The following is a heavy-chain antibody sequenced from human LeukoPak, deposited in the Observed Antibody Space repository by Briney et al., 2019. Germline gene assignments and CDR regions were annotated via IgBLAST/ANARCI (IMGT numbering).Heavy chain of an antibody. CDR3: AATMERDYGDTNLDY. CDR2: MYNSKRGGI. D-gene: IGHD4-17*01. V-gene: IGHV4-59*12. J-gene: IGHJ4*02. Sequence: SETLSLTCTVPGDSISSYHWSWIRQPPGKGLEWIGYMYNSKRGGINYNPSLKSRVTISEDTSENQCSLKLTSVTAADTAVYYCAATMERDYGDTNLDYWGQGTLVTVSS. CDR1: GDSISSYH.